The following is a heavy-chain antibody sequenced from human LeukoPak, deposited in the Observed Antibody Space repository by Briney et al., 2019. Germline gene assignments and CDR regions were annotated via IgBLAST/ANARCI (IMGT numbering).Heavy chain of an antibody. D-gene: IGHD3-16*01. CDR1: GYSISSGYY. CDR2: IYHSGST. CDR3: ARWGGYAFDI. J-gene: IGHJ3*02. Sequence: PSETLSLTCTVSGYSISSGYYWGWIRQPPGKGLEWIGSIYHSGSTYYNPSLKSRVTISVDTSKNQFSLKLSSVTAADTAVYYCARWGGYAFDIWGQGTMVTVSS. V-gene: IGHV4-38-2*02.